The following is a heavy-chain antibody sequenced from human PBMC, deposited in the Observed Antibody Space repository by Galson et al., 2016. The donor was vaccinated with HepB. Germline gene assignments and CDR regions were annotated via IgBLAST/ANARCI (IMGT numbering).Heavy chain of an antibody. CDR3: ARDLRIPALYYAMDV. D-gene: IGHD2-15*01. CDR2: ISSSGSSI. Sequence: SLRLSCAASGFTFSDYYMTWIRQAPGKGLEWVSYISSSGSSIYYADSVKGRFTISRDNDKNSLYLQRNSLRAEDTAVYYCARDLRIPALYYAMDVWGQGTRSPSP. V-gene: IGHV3-11*01. CDR1: GFTFSDYY. J-gene: IGHJ6*02.